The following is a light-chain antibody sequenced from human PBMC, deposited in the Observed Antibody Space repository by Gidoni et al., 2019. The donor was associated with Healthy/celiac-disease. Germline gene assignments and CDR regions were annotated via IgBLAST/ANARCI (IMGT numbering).Light chain of an antibody. CDR1: VLTGKY. CDR3: LLSYSGAWV. CDR2: DTS. V-gene: IGLV7-46*01. Sequence: VLTGKYPYWVPPKLGPAPRTHMYDTSHKHCRTPARFSGSLLGGKAALNLSGAQPEDEAEYYCLLSYSGAWVFGGGTKLTVL. J-gene: IGLJ3*02.